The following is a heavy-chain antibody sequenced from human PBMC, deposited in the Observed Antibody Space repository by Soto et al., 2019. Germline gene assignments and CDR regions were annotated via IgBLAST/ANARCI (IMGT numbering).Heavy chain of an antibody. V-gene: IGHV3-30*18. Sequence: QVQLVESGGGVVQPGRSLRLSCAASGFTFSSYGMHWVRQAPGKGLERVAGILYDGSNKYYADSVKGRFTISRDNSKHTLYLQMNSVRAEDTAVYYCAKDKGGFGENNYYYYGMDVWGQGTTVTVSS. CDR1: GFTFSSYG. D-gene: IGHD3-10*01. J-gene: IGHJ6*02. CDR3: AKDKGGFGENNYYYYGMDV. CDR2: ILYDGSNK.